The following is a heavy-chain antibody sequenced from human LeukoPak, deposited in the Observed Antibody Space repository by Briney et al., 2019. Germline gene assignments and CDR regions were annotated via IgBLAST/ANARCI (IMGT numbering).Heavy chain of an antibody. CDR2: IIPIFGTA. J-gene: IGHJ5*02. Sequence: ASVKVSCKASGGTFSSYAISWVRQAPGQGLEWMGGIIPIFGTANYAQKFQGRVTITADESTSTAYMELSSLRSEDTAVYYCVRSFPRYIPVAGTEGGSWGQGTLVTVSS. V-gene: IGHV1-69*13. CDR1: GGTFSSYA. CDR3: VRSFPRYIPVAGTEGGS. D-gene: IGHD6-19*01.